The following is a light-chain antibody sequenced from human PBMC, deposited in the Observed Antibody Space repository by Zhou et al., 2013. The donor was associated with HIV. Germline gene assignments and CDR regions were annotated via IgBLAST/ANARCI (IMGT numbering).Light chain of an antibody. CDR2: AAS. CDR3: QKYDDALQT. CDR1: QGIGYS. J-gene: IGKJ1*01. Sequence: DIQMTQSPSSLSASVGDRVTITCRASQGIGYSLAWYQQKPGKVPKLLIYAASTLRSGVPSRFSGSGSGTDFTLTISSLQPEDVANYYCQKYDDALQTFGQGTKVEIK. V-gene: IGKV1-27*01.